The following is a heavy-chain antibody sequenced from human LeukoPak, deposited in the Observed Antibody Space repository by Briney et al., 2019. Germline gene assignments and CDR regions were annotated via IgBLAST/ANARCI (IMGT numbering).Heavy chain of an antibody. D-gene: IGHD2/OR15-2a*01. J-gene: IGHJ4*02. CDR3: AKDYFGSLEY. Sequence: PGGSLRLSCAASGFTFDDYTMHWVREAPGEGLVWVSVIKSAGSGTAYADSVKGRFTISRDNAKNTVYLQMNSLRDEDTAVYYCAKDYFGSLEYWGQGTLVTVSS. CDR1: GFTFDDYT. V-gene: IGHV3-74*03. CDR2: IKSAGSGT.